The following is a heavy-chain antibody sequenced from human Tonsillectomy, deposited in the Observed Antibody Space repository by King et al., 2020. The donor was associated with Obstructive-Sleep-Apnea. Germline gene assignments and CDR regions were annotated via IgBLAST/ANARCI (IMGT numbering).Heavy chain of an antibody. D-gene: IGHD4/OR15-4a*01. Sequence: VQLQESGPGLVKPSGTLSLTCAVSGGSISNSNWWSWVRQPPGKGLEWIGEIYHSWSTNYNPSLKSRVTISVDKSKNQFSLKLNSVTAADTALYYCARVFPGADCFDYWGQGTLVTVSS. V-gene: IGHV4-4*02. J-gene: IGHJ4*02. CDR1: GGSISNSNW. CDR3: ARVFPGADCFDY. CDR2: IYHSWST.